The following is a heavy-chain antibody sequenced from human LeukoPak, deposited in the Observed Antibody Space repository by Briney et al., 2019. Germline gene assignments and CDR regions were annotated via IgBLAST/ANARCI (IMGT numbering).Heavy chain of an antibody. Sequence: ASVKVSCKASGYTFTSYYMHWVRQAPGQGLEWMGIINPSGGSTSYAQKFQGRVTMTRDMSTSTVYMELSSLRSEDTAVYYCARSYSYGFYYHYMDVWGKGTTVTISS. CDR2: INPSGGST. D-gene: IGHD5-18*01. J-gene: IGHJ6*03. CDR1: GYTFTSYY. V-gene: IGHV1-46*01. CDR3: ARSYSYGFYYHYMDV.